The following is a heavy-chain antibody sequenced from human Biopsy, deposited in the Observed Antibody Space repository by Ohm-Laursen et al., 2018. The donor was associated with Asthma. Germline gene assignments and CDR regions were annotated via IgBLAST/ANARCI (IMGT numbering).Heavy chain of an antibody. CDR2: ISSLSRYK. V-gene: IGHV3-21*01. J-gene: IGHJ4*01. CDR1: GFTFGDYC. D-gene: IGHD3-10*01. CDR3: ARDFTIGSGSPFHF. Sequence: SLRLSCTAPGFTFGDYCMSWVRQVPGKGLEWVSSISSLSRYKYYSDSLRGRVTISRDNAKSSLHLQMSSLRAEDTAVYFCARDFTIGSGSPFHFWGPGTLVTVSS.